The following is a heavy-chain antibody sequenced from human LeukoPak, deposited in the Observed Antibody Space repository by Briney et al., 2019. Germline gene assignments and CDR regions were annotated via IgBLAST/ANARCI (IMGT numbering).Heavy chain of an antibody. J-gene: IGHJ4*02. Sequence: GGSLRLSCTASGFTPHYWLNLVRQSPGKGLEWVANIDRDGRVQHYVDSVEGRFTISRDSAKNSLDLQMHSLRAEDTAVYYCARDLHWNQLGLWGQGTLVTVSS. CDR1: GFTPHYW. V-gene: IGHV3-7*01. CDR3: ARDLHWNQLGL. CDR2: IDRDGRVQ. D-gene: IGHD1-14*01.